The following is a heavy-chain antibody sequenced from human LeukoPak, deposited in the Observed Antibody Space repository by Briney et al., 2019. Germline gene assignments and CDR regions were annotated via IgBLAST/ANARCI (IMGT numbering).Heavy chain of an antibody. Sequence: GGSLRLSCAASGFTFSSYAMSWVRQAPGKGLEWVSAISGSGGSTYYADYVKGRFTISRDNSKNTLYLQMNSLRAEDTAVYYCAKDLRYCSGGSCYNSWGQGTLVTVSS. V-gene: IGHV3-23*01. D-gene: IGHD2-15*01. CDR1: GFTFSSYA. CDR3: AKDLRYCSGGSCYNS. CDR2: ISGSGGST. J-gene: IGHJ4*02.